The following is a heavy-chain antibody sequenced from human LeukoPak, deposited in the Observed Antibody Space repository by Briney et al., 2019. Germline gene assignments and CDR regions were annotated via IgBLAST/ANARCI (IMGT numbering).Heavy chain of an antibody. CDR3: ARVLVEGGNGENDAFDI. V-gene: IGHV3-21*01. CDR1: GFNLSIYS. J-gene: IGHJ3*02. D-gene: IGHD4-23*01. Sequence: GGSLRLSCVASGFNLSIYSMNWVRQAPGKGLEWVSSISSTGSFIYYRDSVKGRFTISRDNAKNSLYLQMNSLRAEDTAVYYCARVLVEGGNGENDAFDIWGQGTMVTVSS. CDR2: ISSTGSFI.